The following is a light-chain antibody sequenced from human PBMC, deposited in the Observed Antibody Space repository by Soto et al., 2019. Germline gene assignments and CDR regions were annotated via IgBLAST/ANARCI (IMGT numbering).Light chain of an antibody. CDR3: SSYTSSRV. CDR1: SSDVGDYNY. Sequence: QSVLTQPASVSGSPGQSITISCTGTSSDVGDYNYVSWYQQHPGKAPKLMIYEVSNRPSGVSNRFSGSKSGNTASLTVSGLQAEDEADYYCSSYTSSRVFGGATKLTVL. V-gene: IGLV2-14*01. CDR2: EVS. J-gene: IGLJ2*01.